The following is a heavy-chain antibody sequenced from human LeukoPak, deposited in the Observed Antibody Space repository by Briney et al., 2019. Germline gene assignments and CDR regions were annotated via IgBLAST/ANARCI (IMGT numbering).Heavy chain of an antibody. CDR3: ARDRAWNYFDY. J-gene: IGHJ4*02. Sequence: PGGSLRLSCAASGFTFSSYAMSWVRQAPGKGLEWVSAISGSGGSTYYADSVKGRFTISRDNPKNTLYLQMDSLRAEDTAVYYCARDRAWNYFDYWGQGTLVTVSS. D-gene: IGHD3-3*01. CDR2: ISGSGGST. V-gene: IGHV3-23*01. CDR1: GFTFSSYA.